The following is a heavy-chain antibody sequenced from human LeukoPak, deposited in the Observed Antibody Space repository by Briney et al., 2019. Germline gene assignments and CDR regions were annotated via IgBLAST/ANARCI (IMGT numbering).Heavy chain of an antibody. CDR2: TNPDGSNI. Sequence: AGGSLRLSCAASGFTFSTYWMHWIRHAPGKGLVWVSHTNPDGSNIGYAESVKGRFTISRDKNTLYLLMNSLRAEDTAVYYCARPPHAYGFDLWGQGTMVTVSS. CDR3: ARPPHAYGFDL. J-gene: IGHJ3*01. V-gene: IGHV3-74*01. CDR1: GFTFSTYW.